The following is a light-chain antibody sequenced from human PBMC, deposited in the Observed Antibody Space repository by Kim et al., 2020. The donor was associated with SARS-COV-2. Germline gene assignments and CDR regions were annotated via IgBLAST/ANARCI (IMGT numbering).Light chain of an antibody. Sequence: DIQMTQSPSSLSASVGDRVTITCRASQSISSYLNWYQQKPGEPPKLLIYAASSLQSGVPSRFSGSGSGTDFTLTISSLQPEDFATYFCQHSYTTPVTFGQGTRLEIK. CDR2: AAS. CDR3: QHSYTTPVT. V-gene: IGKV1-39*01. CDR1: QSISSY. J-gene: IGKJ5*01.